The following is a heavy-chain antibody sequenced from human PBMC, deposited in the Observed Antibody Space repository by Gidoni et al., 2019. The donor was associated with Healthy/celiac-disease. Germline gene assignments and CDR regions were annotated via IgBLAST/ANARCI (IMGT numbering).Heavy chain of an antibody. D-gene: IGHD2-8*01. CDR1: GFTFSSYG. CDR2: ISYDGSNK. Sequence: QVQLVESGGGVVQPGRSLRLSCAASGFTFSSYGMHWVRQAPGKGLEWVAVISYDGSNKYYADSVKGRFTISRDNSKNTLYLQMNSLRAEDTAVYYCAKDQALSLIDWGQGTLVTVSS. CDR3: AKDQALSLID. J-gene: IGHJ4*02. V-gene: IGHV3-30*18.